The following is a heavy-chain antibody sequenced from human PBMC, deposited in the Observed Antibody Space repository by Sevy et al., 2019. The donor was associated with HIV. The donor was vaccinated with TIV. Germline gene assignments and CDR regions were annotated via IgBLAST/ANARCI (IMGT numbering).Heavy chain of an antibody. CDR2: ISGSGGST. CDR1: GFSFSSYA. V-gene: IGHV3-23*01. CDR3: AKDIDSSGYYYFDY. Sequence: GGSLRLSCAASGFSFSSYAMSWVRQAPGKGLEWVSGISGSGGSTYYADSVKGRFTISRDNSKNTLYLQMNSLRAEDTALYYRAKDIDSSGYYYFDYWGQGTLVTVSS. D-gene: IGHD6-19*01. J-gene: IGHJ4*02.